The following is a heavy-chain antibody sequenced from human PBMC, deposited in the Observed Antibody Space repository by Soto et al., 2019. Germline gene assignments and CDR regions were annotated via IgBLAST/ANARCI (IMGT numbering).Heavy chain of an antibody. CDR3: ARDQYDFRSGSYYYAMEV. Sequence: QVQLQESGPGLVKPSETLSLTCTVSGGSVSSESHYWSWIRQTPGKGLEWIGYIYYTGSTNYNPSLTGRVTMSVDTSRDQVSLRLRSVTRADTAVDYCARDQYDFRSGSYYYAMEVLGQGTKVTVSS. CDR2: IYYTGST. D-gene: IGHD3-3*01. CDR1: GGSVSSESHY. V-gene: IGHV4-61*01. J-gene: IGHJ6*02.